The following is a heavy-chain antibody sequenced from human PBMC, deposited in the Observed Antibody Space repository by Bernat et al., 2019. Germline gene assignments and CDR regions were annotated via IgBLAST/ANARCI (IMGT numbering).Heavy chain of an antibody. V-gene: IGHV3-23*01. CDR2: IAGSRGST. Sequence: EVQLLESGGGLVQPGGSLRLSCAASGFTFSSYAMSWVRQAPGKGLEWVSVIAGSRGSTYYADSVKGRFTISRDNAKNSLYLQMNSLRAEDTAVYYCARGPIQLWLGGTFDYWGQGTLVTVSS. CDR3: ARGPIQLWLGGTFDY. CDR1: GFTFSSYA. D-gene: IGHD5-18*01. J-gene: IGHJ4*02.